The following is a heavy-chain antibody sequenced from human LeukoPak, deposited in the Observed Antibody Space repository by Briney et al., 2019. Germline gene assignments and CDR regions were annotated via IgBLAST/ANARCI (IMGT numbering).Heavy chain of an antibody. CDR2: INPSGGST. CDR3: ARERRQKDPGIAVAALGY. V-gene: IGHV1-46*01. D-gene: IGHD6-19*01. J-gene: IGHJ4*02. Sequence: GASVKVSCKASGYTFTSYYMHWVRQAPGQGREWMGIINPSGGSTSYAQKFQGRVTMTRDTSTSTVYMELSSLRSEDTAVYYCARERRQKDPGIAVAALGYWGQGTLVTVSS. CDR1: GYTFTSYY.